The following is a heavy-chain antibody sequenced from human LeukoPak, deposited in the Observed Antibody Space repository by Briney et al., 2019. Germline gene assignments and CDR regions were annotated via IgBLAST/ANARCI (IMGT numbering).Heavy chain of an antibody. Sequence: QTAGSLRLSCAASGFNFSNYGMHWVRQAPGKGLEWVAVIWYDGSNKYYADSVKGRFTISRDNSKNTLYLQMNSLRAEDTAVYYCVRVAVAGNLNNWFDPWGQGTLVTVSS. D-gene: IGHD6-19*01. CDR2: IWYDGSNK. CDR3: VRVAVAGNLNNWFDP. J-gene: IGHJ5*02. CDR1: GFNFSNYG. V-gene: IGHV3-33*01.